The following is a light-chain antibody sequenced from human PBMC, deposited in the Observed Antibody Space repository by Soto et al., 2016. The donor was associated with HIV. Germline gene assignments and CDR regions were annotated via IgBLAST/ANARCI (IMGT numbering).Light chain of an antibody. Sequence: DIVMTQTPLSLSVTPGQPASISCKSSQSLLHSDGKTYLYWYLQKPGRPPQLLIYEVYNRFSGVPDRFSGSGSGTDFTLKISRVEAEDVGVYYCMQSVQFRFGGGTKVEIK. J-gene: IGKJ4*01. CDR3: MQSVQFR. V-gene: IGKV2D-29*01. CDR2: EVY. CDR1: QSLLHSDGKTY.